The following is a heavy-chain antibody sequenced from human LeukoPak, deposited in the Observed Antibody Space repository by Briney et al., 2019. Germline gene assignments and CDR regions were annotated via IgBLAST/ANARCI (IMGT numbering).Heavy chain of an antibody. Sequence: GGSLRLSCAASGLSFSSYGMHWVRQAPGKGLEWVAFIQYDGSNKYYADSVKGRFTISRDNSKNTLYLQMNSLRAEDTAVYYCAKDRGNYYGSGPLDYWGQGTLVTVSS. J-gene: IGHJ4*02. CDR3: AKDRGNYYGSGPLDY. V-gene: IGHV3-30*02. CDR1: GLSFSSYG. CDR2: IQYDGSNK. D-gene: IGHD3-10*01.